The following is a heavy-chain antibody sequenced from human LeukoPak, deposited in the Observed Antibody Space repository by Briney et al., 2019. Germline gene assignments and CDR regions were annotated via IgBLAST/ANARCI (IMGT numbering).Heavy chain of an antibody. Sequence: ASVKVSCKVSGYTLTELSMHWVRQAPGKGLEWMGGFGPEDGETIYAQKFQGRVTMTEDTSTDTAYMELSSLRSEDTAVYYCATVRLIAADNAFDIWGQGTMVTVSS. CDR1: GYTLTELS. CDR3: ATVRLIAADNAFDI. D-gene: IGHD6-13*01. V-gene: IGHV1-24*01. J-gene: IGHJ3*02. CDR2: FGPEDGET.